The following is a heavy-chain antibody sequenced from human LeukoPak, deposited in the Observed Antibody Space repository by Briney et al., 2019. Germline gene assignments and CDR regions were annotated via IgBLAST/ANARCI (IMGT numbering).Heavy chain of an antibody. Sequence: GASVKVSCKASGGTFSSYAISWVRQAPRQGLEWMGGIIPIFGTANYAQKFQGRVTITTDESTSTAYMELSSLRSEDTAVYYCARDLDPYYYGSGSPSGYYYYYMDVWGKGTTVTVSS. V-gene: IGHV1-69*05. CDR3: ARDLDPYYYGSGSPSGYYYYYMDV. CDR1: GGTFSSYA. D-gene: IGHD3-10*01. J-gene: IGHJ6*03. CDR2: IIPIFGTA.